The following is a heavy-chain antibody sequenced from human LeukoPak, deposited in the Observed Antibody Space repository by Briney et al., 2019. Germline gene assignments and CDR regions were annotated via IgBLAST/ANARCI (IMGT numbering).Heavy chain of an antibody. CDR3: ARVPGWLRRFDY. D-gene: IGHD5-12*01. CDR2: IYDSGST. CDR1: GASIRSGDYY. J-gene: IGHJ4*02. V-gene: IGHV4-30-4*01. Sequence: SQTLSLTCTVSGASIRSGDYYWSWIRQPPGKGLEWIGYIYDSGSTYYNPSLKSRITISVDTSENRFSLKLSSVTATDTAVYYCARVPGWLRRFDYWGQGTLVTVSS.